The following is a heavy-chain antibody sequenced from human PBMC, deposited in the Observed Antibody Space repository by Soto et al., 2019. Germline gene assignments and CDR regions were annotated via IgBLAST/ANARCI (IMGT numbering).Heavy chain of an antibody. CDR1: GYTFTSYG. CDR2: ISAYNGNT. V-gene: IGHV1-18*01. CDR3: ARDRPPRFLECPYYYYYGMDV. J-gene: IGHJ6*02. D-gene: IGHD3-3*01. Sequence: ASVKVSCKASGYTFTSYGISWVRQAPGQGLEWMGWISAYNGNTNYAQKLQGRVTMTTDTSTSTAYMELRSLRSDDTAVYYCARDRPPRFLECPYYYYYGMDVWGQGTTVTVSS.